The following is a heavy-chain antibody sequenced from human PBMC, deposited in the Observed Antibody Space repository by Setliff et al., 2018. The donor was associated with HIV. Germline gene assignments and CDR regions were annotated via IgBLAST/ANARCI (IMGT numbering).Heavy chain of an antibody. V-gene: IGHV1-18*01. Sequence: ASVKVSCKASGYTFTSYGISWVRQAPGQGLEWMGWISAYNGNTNYAQKLQGRVTMTTDTSTGTVYMDLRSLRSDDTAMYYCAREKYGGKFDYWGQGTLVTVSS. D-gene: IGHD2-8*01. J-gene: IGHJ4*02. CDR1: GYTFTSYG. CDR2: ISAYNGNT. CDR3: AREKYGGKFDY.